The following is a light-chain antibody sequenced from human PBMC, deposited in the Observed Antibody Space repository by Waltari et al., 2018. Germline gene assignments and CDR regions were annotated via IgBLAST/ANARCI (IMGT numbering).Light chain of an antibody. Sequence: QSVLTQAPSVSGTPAQRVTISCSGTNYNLGSRPVNWYQQVPGMSPKLLIYSNDQRPSGVPDRFSGSKSGTSASLAISGLQSEDEADYYCATWDGRVNGVLFGGGTKVTVL. CDR3: ATWDGRVNGVL. J-gene: IGLJ2*01. V-gene: IGLV1-44*01. CDR2: SND. CDR1: NYNLGSRP.